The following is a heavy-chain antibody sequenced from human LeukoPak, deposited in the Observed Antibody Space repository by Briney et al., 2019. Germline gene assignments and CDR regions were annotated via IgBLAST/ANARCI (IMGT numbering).Heavy chain of an antibody. CDR3: ARDSSGVFY. D-gene: IGHD6-19*01. CDR1: GFTFSSYG. V-gene: IGHV3-33*01. CDR2: IWYDGSNK. J-gene: IGHJ4*02. Sequence: GRSLRLSFAASGFTFSSYGMHWVRQAPGKGLEWVAVIWYDGSNKYYADSVKGRFTISRDNSKNTLYLQMNSLRAEDTAVYYCARDSSGVFYWGQGTLGTVSS.